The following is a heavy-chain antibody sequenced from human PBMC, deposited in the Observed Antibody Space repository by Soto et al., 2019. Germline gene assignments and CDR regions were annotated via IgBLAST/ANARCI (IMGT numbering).Heavy chain of an antibody. D-gene: IGHD4-17*01. V-gene: IGHV3-23*01. CDR2: ISGSGGST. CDR1: GFTFSSYA. Sequence: SLRLSCAASGFTFSSYAMSWVRQAPGKGLEWVSAISGSGGSTYYADSVKGRFTISRDNSKNTLYLQMNSLRAEDTAVYYCATSLSPYGDYAWGQGTLVTVSS. CDR3: ATSLSPYGDYA. J-gene: IGHJ5*02.